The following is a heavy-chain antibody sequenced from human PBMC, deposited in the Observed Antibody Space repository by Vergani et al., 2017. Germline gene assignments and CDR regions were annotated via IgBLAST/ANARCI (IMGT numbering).Heavy chain of an antibody. CDR1: GGTFSSYA. J-gene: IGHJ5*02. CDR2: INPIFGTA. CDR3: AGEARGYDFWSGYQLFGP. D-gene: IGHD3-3*01. Sequence: QVQLVQSGAEVKKPGSSVKVSCKASGGTFSSYAISWVRQAPGQGLEWMGGINPIFGTANYAQEFQGRVTITADESTSTAYMGLSSLRSEDTAVYYCAGEARGYDFWSGYQLFGPWGQGTLVTVSS. V-gene: IGHV1-69*01.